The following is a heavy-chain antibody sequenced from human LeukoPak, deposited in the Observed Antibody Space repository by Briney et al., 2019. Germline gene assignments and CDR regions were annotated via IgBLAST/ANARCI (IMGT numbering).Heavy chain of an antibody. J-gene: IGHJ4*02. CDR3: AKASGEWLLSPFDY. D-gene: IGHD3-3*01. CDR2: VSASDGGT. CDR1: GFTFSSCA. Sequence: PAGSLRLSCAASGFTFSSCAMSWVRQAPGRGLEWVSTVSASDGGTYYADSVKVRFTISRDISKNTLYLQMNSLRAEDTAVYYCAKASGEWLLSPFDYWGQGTLVTVSS. V-gene: IGHV3-23*01.